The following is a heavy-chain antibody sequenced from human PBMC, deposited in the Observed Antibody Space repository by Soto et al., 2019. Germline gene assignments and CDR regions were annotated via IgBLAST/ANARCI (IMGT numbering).Heavy chain of an antibody. CDR3: ATRDTGRVY. V-gene: IGHV4-4*02. Sequence: QVQLQESGPGLVKPSGTLSLTCSVYGVSISSHYWWTWVRQPPGKGLEWIGERHQIGKSNYNSSLESRVTISLDKSKNLSSLQLNSVTVADTAVYYCATRDTGRVYWGQGTLVTVSS. D-gene: IGHD5-18*01. CDR2: RHQIGKS. J-gene: IGHJ4*02. CDR1: GVSISSHYW.